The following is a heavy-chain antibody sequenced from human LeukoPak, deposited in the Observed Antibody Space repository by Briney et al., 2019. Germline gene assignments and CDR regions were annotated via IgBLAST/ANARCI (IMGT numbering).Heavy chain of an antibody. J-gene: IGHJ4*02. V-gene: IGHV3-23*01. D-gene: IGHD5-18*01. CDR3: AKDRVPSKYSYGLFDY. Sequence: GGSLRLSCAASGFTFSSYAMSWVRQAPGKGLEWVSAISGSGGSTYYADSVKGRFTISRDSSKNTLYLQMNSLRAEDTAVYYCAKDRVPSKYSYGLFDYWGQGTLVTVSS. CDR2: ISGSGGST. CDR1: GFTFSSYA.